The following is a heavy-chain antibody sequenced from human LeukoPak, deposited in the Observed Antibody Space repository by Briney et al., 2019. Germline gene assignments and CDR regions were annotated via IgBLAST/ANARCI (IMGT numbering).Heavy chain of an antibody. Sequence: GGSLGLSCAASGFTFSDYWIHWVRQAPGKGLVWVSRISGDAYHMTYADSVRGRFTISRDNAKNTVFLQMNSLRDEDTAVYYCARAVVVTASDYWGQGTLVTVSS. CDR2: ISGDAYHM. J-gene: IGHJ4*02. CDR1: GFTFSDYW. CDR3: ARAVVVTASDY. V-gene: IGHV3-74*01. D-gene: IGHD2-21*02.